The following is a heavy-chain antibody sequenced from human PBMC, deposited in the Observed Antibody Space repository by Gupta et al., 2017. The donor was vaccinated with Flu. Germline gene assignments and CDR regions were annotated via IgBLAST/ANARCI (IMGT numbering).Heavy chain of an antibody. D-gene: IGHD1-20*01. Sequence: QVQLVESGGGLVKPGGSLRLSCTASGFTFRDYYMTWIRQAPGRGLEWFSYISSSGTTVFFTDSGKGRFTISRDNARNSLYLQMNSLRAEDTAVYYCARIDRISWPVDYWGQGILVTVSS. CDR1: GFTFRDYY. J-gene: IGHJ4*02. CDR3: ARIDRISWPVDY. CDR2: ISSSGTTV. V-gene: IGHV3-11*01.